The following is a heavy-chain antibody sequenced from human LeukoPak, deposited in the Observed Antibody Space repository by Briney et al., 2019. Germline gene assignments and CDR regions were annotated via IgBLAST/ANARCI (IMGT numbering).Heavy chain of an antibody. V-gene: IGHV4-31*03. J-gene: IGHJ5*02. CDR1: GGSISSGGYY. CDR3: ATLVVPAAIPDNWFDP. CDR2: IYYSGST. D-gene: IGHD2-2*02. Sequence: SQTLSLTCTVSGGSISSGGYYWSWIRQHPGKGLEWIGYIYYSGSTYYNPSLKSRVTISVDTSKNQFSLKLSSVTAADTAVYYCATLVVPAAIPDNWFDPWGQGTLVTVSS.